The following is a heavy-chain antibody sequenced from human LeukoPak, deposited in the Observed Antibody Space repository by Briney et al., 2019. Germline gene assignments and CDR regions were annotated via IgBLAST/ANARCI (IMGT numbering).Heavy chain of an antibody. J-gene: IGHJ4*02. CDR3: ARAITVTTYYFDY. CDR2: IYYSGST. D-gene: IGHD4-11*01. V-gene: IGHV4-59*01. CDR1: GGSISSYY. Sequence: SETLSLTCTVSGGSISSYYWSWIRQPPGKGLEWIGYIYYSGSTNYNPSLKSRVTISVDTSKNQFSLKLSSVTAADTAVHYCARAITVTTYYFDYWGQGTLVTVSS.